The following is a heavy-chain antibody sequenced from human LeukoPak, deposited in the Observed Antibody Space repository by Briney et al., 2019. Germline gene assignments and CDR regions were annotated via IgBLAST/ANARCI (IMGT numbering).Heavy chain of an antibody. J-gene: IGHJ4*02. D-gene: IGHD5-18*01. CDR2: INHSGST. CDR1: GGSFSGYY. CDR3: AGESGGSRGYSYGFDY. Sequence: SETLSLTFAVYGGSFSGYYWSWIRQPPGKGLEWIGEINHSGSTNYNPSLKSRVTISVDTSKNQFSLKLSSVTAADTAVYYCAGESGGSRGYSYGFDYWGQGTLVTVSS. V-gene: IGHV4-34*01.